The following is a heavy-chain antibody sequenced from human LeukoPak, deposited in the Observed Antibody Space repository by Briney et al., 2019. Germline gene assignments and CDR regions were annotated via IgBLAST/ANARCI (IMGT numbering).Heavy chain of an antibody. CDR3: ARAGSIAAAKSRFDP. J-gene: IGHJ5*02. V-gene: IGHV1-2*02. D-gene: IGHD6-13*01. CDR2: INPNSGGT. Sequence: ASVKVSCKASGYTFTNSDISWVRQAPGQGLEWMGWINPNSGGTNYAQKFQGRVTMTRDTSISTAYMELSRLRSDDTAVYYCARAGSIAAAKSRFDPWGQGTLVTVSS. CDR1: GYTFTNSD.